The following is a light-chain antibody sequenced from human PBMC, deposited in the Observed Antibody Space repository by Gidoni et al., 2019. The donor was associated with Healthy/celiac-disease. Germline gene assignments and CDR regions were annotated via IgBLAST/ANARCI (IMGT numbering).Light chain of an antibody. CDR1: SSNIGAGYD. CDR2: GNS. J-gene: IGLJ2*01. CDR3: QSYDSSLSGSVV. V-gene: IGLV1-40*01. Sequence: QSVLTQPPSVSGAPGQRVTISCPGSSSNIGAGYDVHWYQQLPGTAPKRLIYGNSNRPSGVPDRFSGPKSGTSASLAITGLQAEDEADYYCQSYDSSLSGSVVFGGGTKLTVL.